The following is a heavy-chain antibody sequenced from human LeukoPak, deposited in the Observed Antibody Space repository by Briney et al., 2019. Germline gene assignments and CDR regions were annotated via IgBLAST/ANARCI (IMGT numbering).Heavy chain of an antibody. CDR1: GYFFNSYW. V-gene: IGHV5-51*01. CDR2: IYPSDLDI. Sequence: GESLKISCEGSGYFFNSYWIAWVRQMPGKGLEWMGIIYPSDLDIRYSPSFQGQVTMSVDKSNSIAYLQWNSLKASDTGMYFCARGDPTGGNYHTLDYWGQGTLVTVSS. J-gene: IGHJ4*02. D-gene: IGHD5-24*01. CDR3: ARGDPTGGNYHTLDY.